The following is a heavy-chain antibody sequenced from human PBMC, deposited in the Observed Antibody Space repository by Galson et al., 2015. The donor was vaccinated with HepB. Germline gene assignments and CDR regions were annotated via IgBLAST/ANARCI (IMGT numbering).Heavy chain of an antibody. Sequence: SLRLSXXXSGFSFXSYAXSWVRQAPGKGLEWVSVIIGSGDTIYYADSVKGRFTISRDNSKNTLXLQMNSLRAEDTAVYYCAKAALRFPAVTTPASYYFDHWXXXTLXXXSS. CDR2: IIGSGDTI. CDR3: AKAALRFPAVTTPASYYFDH. V-gene: IGHV3-23*01. J-gene: IGHJ4*01. CDR1: GFSFXSYA. D-gene: IGHD4-17*01.